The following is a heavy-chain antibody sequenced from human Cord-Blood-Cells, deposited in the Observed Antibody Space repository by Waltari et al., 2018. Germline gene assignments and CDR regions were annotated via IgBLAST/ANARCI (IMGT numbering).Heavy chain of an antibody. J-gene: IGHJ1*01. D-gene: IGHD3-3*01. CDR2: INHSGST. CDR1: GGSFSGYY. V-gene: IGHV4-34*01. Sequence: QVQLQQWGAGLLKPSETLSLTCAVYGGSFSGYYWSLIRQPPGKGLEWIGEINHSGSTNYNPSLKSRGTISVDTSKNQFSRKLSSVTAADTAVYYCARGGVVEYFQHWGQGTLVTVSS. CDR3: ARGGVVEYFQH.